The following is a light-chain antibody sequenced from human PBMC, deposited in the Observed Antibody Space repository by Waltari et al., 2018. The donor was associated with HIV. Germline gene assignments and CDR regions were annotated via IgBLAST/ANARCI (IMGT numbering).Light chain of an antibody. CDR3: AAWDDSLNGDVV. CDR2: TNN. Sequence: QSVLTQPPSASGTPGQRVTLSCSGSSSDTGGPTLNCYQPLPGTAPRLLVYTNNQRPSGVPDRFSGSKSGTSASLVISGLQSEDEADYFCAAWDDSLNGDVVFGGGTKLTVL. J-gene: IGLJ2*01. V-gene: IGLV1-44*01. CDR1: SSDTGGPT.